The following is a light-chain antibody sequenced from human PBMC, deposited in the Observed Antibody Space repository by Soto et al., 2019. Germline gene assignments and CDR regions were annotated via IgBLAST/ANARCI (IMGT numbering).Light chain of an antibody. CDR1: QSVSSSY. J-gene: IGKJ1*01. V-gene: IGKV3-20*01. CDR2: GAS. CDR3: QHYGRSPKT. Sequence: EIVLTQSPGTLSLSPGERATLSCRASQSVSSSYLAWYQQKPGQAPRLLIYGASSRATGIPDRFSGSGSGTDFTHTISRLEPEDFAVYYCQHYGRSPKTFGQGTKVEIK.